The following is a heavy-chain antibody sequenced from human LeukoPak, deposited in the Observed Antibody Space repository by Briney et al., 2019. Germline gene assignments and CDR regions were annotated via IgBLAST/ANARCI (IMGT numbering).Heavy chain of an antibody. CDR3: AQGPHGVIAAAGTFDP. D-gene: IGHD6-13*01. Sequence: GGSLRLSCAASGLTFSSYAMSWVRQAPGKGLEWVSAISGSGGSTYYADSVKGRFTISRDNSKNTLYLQMNSLRAEDTAVYHCAQGPHGVIAAAGTFDPWGQGTLVTVSP. J-gene: IGHJ5*02. CDR1: GLTFSSYA. V-gene: IGHV3-23*01. CDR2: ISGSGGST.